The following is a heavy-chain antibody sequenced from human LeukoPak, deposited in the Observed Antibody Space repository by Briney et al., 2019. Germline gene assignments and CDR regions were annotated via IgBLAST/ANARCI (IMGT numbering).Heavy chain of an antibody. CDR1: GYTFTGYY. J-gene: IGHJ3*02. CDR2: INPNSGGT. CDR3: ARAHDFLGGAFDI. V-gene: IGHV1-2*02. Sequence: ASVKVSCKASGYTFTGYYMHWVRQAPGQGLEWMGWINPNSGGTNYAQKFQGRVTMTRDTSISTAYVELSRLRSDDTAVYYCARAHDFLGGAFDIWGQGTMVTVSS. D-gene: IGHD3-3*01.